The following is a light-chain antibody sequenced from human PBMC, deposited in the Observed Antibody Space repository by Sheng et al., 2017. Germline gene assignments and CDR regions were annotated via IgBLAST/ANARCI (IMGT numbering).Light chain of an antibody. CDR3: QQLNSYPLT. Sequence: IVLTQSPGTLSLSPGERATLSCRASESVENYLAWYQQKPGQAPRLLIYDASSRATGIPDRFSGSGSGTDFTLTISRLEPEDFATYYCQQLNSYPLTFGGGTKVEIK. CDR2: DAS. J-gene: IGKJ4*01. CDR1: ESVENY. V-gene: IGKV3-11*01.